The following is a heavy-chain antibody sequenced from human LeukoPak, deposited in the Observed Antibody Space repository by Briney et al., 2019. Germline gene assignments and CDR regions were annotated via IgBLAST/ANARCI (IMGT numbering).Heavy chain of an antibody. V-gene: IGHV3-7*01. CDR2: IKQDGSEK. CDR3: ARDKGPYGYSYGLDY. J-gene: IGHJ4*02. CDR1: GFTFSRYW. Sequence: GGSLRLSCAASGFTFSRYWMRWDRQAPGKGVEGVANIKQDGSEKYYVDAVKGRFTIYRDNAKNSLYLQMDSLRAEDTAVYYCARDKGPYGYSYGLDYWGQGTPVTVSS. D-gene: IGHD5-18*01.